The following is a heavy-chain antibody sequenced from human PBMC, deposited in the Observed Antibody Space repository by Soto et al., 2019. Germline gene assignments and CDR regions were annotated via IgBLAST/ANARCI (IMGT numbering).Heavy chain of an antibody. J-gene: IGHJ4*02. CDR1: GFTFDDYA. V-gene: IGHV3-9*01. CDR2: ISWNSGSI. D-gene: IGHD3-22*01. Sequence: GGSLRLSCAASGFTFDDYAMHWVRQAPGKGLEWVSGISWNSGSIVYADSVRGRFTISRDNAKNSLYLQMNSLRAEDTALYYCAKVTTMILIINTFDYWGQGALVTVSS. CDR3: AKVTTMILIINTFDY.